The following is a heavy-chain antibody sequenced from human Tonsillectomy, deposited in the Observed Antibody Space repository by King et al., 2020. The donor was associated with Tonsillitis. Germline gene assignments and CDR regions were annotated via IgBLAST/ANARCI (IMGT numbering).Heavy chain of an antibody. D-gene: IGHD1-1*01. V-gene: IGHV7-4-1*01. CDR3: ASDDAFVYKKFDD. CDR2: HNTKTGNT. Sequence: VQLVESGSELKKPGASVNVSCTSSGYSFTTYSMSWLRPAPGQGLEWLGWHNTKTGNTTHAQGFKGRLVFSLDTSVSTAYLLIPSPKTVDTAVYYCASDDAFVYKKFDDWGQGTLVTVSS. J-gene: IGHJ4*02. CDR1: GYSFTTYS.